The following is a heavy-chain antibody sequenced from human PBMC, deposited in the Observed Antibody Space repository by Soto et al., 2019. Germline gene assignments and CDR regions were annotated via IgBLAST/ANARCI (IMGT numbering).Heavy chain of an antibody. CDR3: AHRVLRTVFGLVTTTAIYFDF. CDR1: GFSLTTSGVG. V-gene: IGHV2-5*02. D-gene: IGHD3-3*01. Sequence: QITLNESGPTVVRPTETLTLTCRLSGFSLTTSGVGVGWIRQSPGKAPEWLALIYWVDDKRYSASLERRLTITKDTSKNQVVLTVSDLDPTDTATYYCAHRVLRTVFGLVTTTAIYFDFWGQGTPVAVSS. J-gene: IGHJ4*02. CDR2: IYWVDDK.